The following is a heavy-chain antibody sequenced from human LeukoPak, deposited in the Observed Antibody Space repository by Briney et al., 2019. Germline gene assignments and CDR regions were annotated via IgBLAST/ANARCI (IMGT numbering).Heavy chain of an antibody. Sequence: SETLSLTCTVSGGSISSYYWSWIRQPPGKGLEWIGYIYYSGSTNYDPSLKSRVTISVDTSKNQFSLKLSSVTAADTAVYYCARARRGGFDPWGQGTLVTVSS. J-gene: IGHJ5*02. CDR1: GGSISSYY. CDR3: ARARRGGFDP. CDR2: IYYSGST. V-gene: IGHV4-59*01. D-gene: IGHD2-15*01.